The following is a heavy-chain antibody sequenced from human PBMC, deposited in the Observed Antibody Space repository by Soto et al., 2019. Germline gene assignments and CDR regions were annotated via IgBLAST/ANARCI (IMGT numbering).Heavy chain of an antibody. CDR2: IYYSGST. CDR3: ARADYYDSSGYFYYFDY. V-gene: IGHV4-61*01. Sequence: SETLSLTCTVSGGSVSSGSYYWSWIRQPPGKGLEWIGYIYYSGSTNYNPSLKSRVTISVDTSKNQFSLKLSSVTAADTAVYYCARADYYDSSGYFYYFDYWGQGTLVTVSS. D-gene: IGHD3-22*01. J-gene: IGHJ4*02. CDR1: GGSVSSGSYY.